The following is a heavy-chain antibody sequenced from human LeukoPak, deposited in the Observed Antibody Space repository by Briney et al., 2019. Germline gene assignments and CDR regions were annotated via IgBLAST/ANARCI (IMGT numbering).Heavy chain of an antibody. CDR3: ARDPTVVRNYYYYYMDV. CDR1: GFTFSNYA. D-gene: IGHD4-11*01. V-gene: IGHV3-30*09. CDR2: ISYDGSNK. Sequence: GGSLRLSCAASGFTFSNYALHWVRQAPGKGLEWVAVISYDGSNKYYADSVKGRFAISRDNSKNTLYLQMNSLRAEDTAVYYCARDPTVVRNYYYYYMDVWGKGTTVTVSS. J-gene: IGHJ6*03.